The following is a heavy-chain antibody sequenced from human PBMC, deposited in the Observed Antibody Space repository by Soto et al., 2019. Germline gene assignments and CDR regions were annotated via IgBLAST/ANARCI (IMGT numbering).Heavy chain of an antibody. V-gene: IGHV3-21*01. CDR2: ISSSSSYI. D-gene: IGHD2-2*02. CDR3: ARDQCSSTSCYTGGYYYYYYGVDV. Sequence: GGSLRLSCAASGFTFSSYSMNWVRQAPGKGLEWVSSISSSSSYIYYADSVKGRFTISRDNAKNSLYLQMNSLRAEDTAVYYCARDQCSSTSCYTGGYYYYYYGVDVWGQGTTVTVSS. CDR1: GFTFSSYS. J-gene: IGHJ6*02.